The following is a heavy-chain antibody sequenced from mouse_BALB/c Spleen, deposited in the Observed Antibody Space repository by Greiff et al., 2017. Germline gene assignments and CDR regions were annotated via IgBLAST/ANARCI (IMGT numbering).Heavy chain of an antibody. CDR2: ISSGGGST. J-gene: IGHJ2*01. CDR3: ARRMITYFDY. D-gene: IGHD2-4*01. Sequence: DVMLVESGGGLVKPGGSLKLSCAASGFAFSSYDMSWVRQTPEKRLEWVAYISSGGGSTYYPDTVKGRFTISRDNAKNTLYLQMSSLKSEDTAMYYCARRMITYFDYWGQGTTLTVSS. V-gene: IGHV5-12-1*01. CDR1: GFAFSSYD.